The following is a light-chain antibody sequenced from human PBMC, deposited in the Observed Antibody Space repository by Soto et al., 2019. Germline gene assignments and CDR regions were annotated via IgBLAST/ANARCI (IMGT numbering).Light chain of an antibody. CDR1: SSNIGNNY. CDR2: DNN. J-gene: IGLJ2*01. Sequence: QSVLMQPPSVSAAPGQRVTISCSGSSSNIGNNYVSWYQQLPGTAPKFLIYDNNKRPSGIPARFSGSKSGTSATLGITGLQTGDEAEYYCGTWDSSLSAVVFGGGTKLTVL. CDR3: GTWDSSLSAVV. V-gene: IGLV1-51*01.